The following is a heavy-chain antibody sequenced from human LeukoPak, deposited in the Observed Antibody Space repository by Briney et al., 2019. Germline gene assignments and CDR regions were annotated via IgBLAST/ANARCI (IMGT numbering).Heavy chain of an antibody. CDR3: ATHITMVRGIDAFDI. J-gene: IGHJ3*02. V-gene: IGHV3-23*01. Sequence: GGSLRLSCAASGFTFSSYAMGWVRQTPGKGLEWVSSFSSSGSSTYYADSVKGRFTIPRDNSKNTLYLQMNSLRAEDTAVYYCATHITMVRGIDAFDIWGQGTMVTVSS. D-gene: IGHD3-10*01. CDR1: GFTFSSYA. CDR2: FSSSGSST.